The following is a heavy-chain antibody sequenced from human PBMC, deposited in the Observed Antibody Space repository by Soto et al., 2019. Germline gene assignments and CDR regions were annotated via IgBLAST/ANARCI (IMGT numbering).Heavy chain of an antibody. J-gene: IGHJ4*02. D-gene: IGHD3-22*01. CDR1: GFTFSSYA. CDR2: ISYAGSNK. Sequence: QVQLVESGGGVVQPGRSLRLSCAASGFTFSSYAMHWVRQAPGKGLEWVSFISYAGSNKFYADSVKGRFAISRDNSKNTVYLQMNSLRAEDTAVYYCARDRSMIVVVPGYWGQGTLVTVSS. CDR3: ARDRSMIVVVPGY. V-gene: IGHV3-30*09.